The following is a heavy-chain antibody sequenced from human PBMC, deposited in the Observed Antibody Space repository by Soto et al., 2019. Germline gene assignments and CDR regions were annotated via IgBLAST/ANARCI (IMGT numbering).Heavy chain of an antibody. V-gene: IGHV1-2*02. D-gene: IGHD4-17*01. J-gene: IGHJ3*02. CDR2: ISPHRDGT. CDR3: ARGPYGDNAFDI. CDR1: GYSFTDYY. Sequence: ASVKASCKASGYSFTDYYMHWIRQAPGQGLEWMGLISPHRDGTEFAQKFQGRITLTGDTSTRTAYMELKGLTSADTAVYFCARGPYGDNAFDIWGQGTVVTVSS.